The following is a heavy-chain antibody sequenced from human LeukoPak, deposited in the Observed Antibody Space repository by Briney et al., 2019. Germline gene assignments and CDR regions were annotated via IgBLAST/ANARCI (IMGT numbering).Heavy chain of an antibody. CDR1: GFTFSSYA. D-gene: IGHD4-17*01. CDR2: ISASGGRT. Sequence: GGSLRLSCAASGFTFSSYAMSWVRQAPGKGLEWVSVISASGGRTSYADSVKGRFTVSRDNSKNTLYLQMNSLRAEDTAVYYCGSPGTTVTSRNAFNIWGQGTMVTVFS. J-gene: IGHJ3*02. CDR3: GSPGTTVTSRNAFNI. V-gene: IGHV3-23*01.